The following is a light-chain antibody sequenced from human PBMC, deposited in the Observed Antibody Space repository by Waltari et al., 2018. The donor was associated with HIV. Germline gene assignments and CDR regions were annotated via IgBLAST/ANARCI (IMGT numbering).Light chain of an antibody. CDR3: TSYTSISTLV. CDR1: SSDIGANNH. CDR2: EVT. V-gene: IGLV2-14*01. J-gene: IGLJ1*01. Sequence: QSALTQPASVSGSPGQSLTISCTGTSSDIGANNHVPFYQHHPGKVPTLLIDEVTNRPSGVAHRFSGSKSRNTASLTISWLQAEDEADFYCTSYTSISTLVFGTGTKVTVL.